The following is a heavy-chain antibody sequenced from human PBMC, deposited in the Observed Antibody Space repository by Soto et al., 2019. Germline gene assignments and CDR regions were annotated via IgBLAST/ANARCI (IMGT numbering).Heavy chain of an antibody. J-gene: IGHJ4*02. CDR3: ARGYSDNNPPFDY. CDR1: GYTFTSYA. Sequence: QVQLVQSGAEVKKPGASVKVSCKASGYTFTSYAMHWVRQAPGQRLEWMGWINAGNGNTKYSQKFQGRVTITRDTSASTVYMELSSLRSEDTAVYYCARGYSDNNPPFDYWGQGTLVTVSS. D-gene: IGHD5-12*01. V-gene: IGHV1-3*01. CDR2: INAGNGNT.